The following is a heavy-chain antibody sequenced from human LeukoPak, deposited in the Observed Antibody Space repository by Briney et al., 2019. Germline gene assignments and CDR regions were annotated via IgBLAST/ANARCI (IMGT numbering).Heavy chain of an antibody. CDR1: GGSISGGSYY. V-gene: IGHV4-61*02. D-gene: IGHD6-19*01. Sequence: SQTLSLTCTVSGGSISGGSYYWSWIRQPAGKGLEWIGRIYTSGSTNYNPSLKSRVTISVDTSKNQFSLKLSSVTAADTAVYYCARVGGIAVAEYYFDYWGQGTLVTVSS. J-gene: IGHJ4*02. CDR2: IYTSGST. CDR3: ARVGGIAVAEYYFDY.